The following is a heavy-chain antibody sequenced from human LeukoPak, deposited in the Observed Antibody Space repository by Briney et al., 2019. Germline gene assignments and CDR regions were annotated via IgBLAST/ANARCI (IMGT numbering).Heavy chain of an antibody. V-gene: IGHV4-39*07. CDR1: GGSISTSDNY. D-gene: IGHD1-26*01. CDR3: ARAVGTVGATPIFDY. Sequence: SETLSPTCIVSGGSISTSDNYWGWIRQPPGKGLEWIGSMHNTMSTYYNPSLKSRVTISVDTSKNQFSLKLSSVTAADTAVYYCARAVGTVGATPIFDYWGQGTLVTVSS. J-gene: IGHJ4*02. CDR2: MHNTMST.